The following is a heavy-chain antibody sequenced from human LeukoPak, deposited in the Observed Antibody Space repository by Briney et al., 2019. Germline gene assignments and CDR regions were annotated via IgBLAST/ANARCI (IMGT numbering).Heavy chain of an antibody. CDR2: ISSSSSYI. J-gene: IGHJ4*02. Sequence: GGSLRLSCAASGFTFSSYSMNWVRQAPGKGLEWVSSISSSSSYIYYADSVKGRFTISRDNAKNSLYLQMNSLRAEDTAVYYCARAMYYYDSSGYYYGPYYFDYWGQGTLVTVSS. V-gene: IGHV3-21*04. CDR1: GFTFSSYS. D-gene: IGHD3-22*01. CDR3: ARAMYYYDSSGYYYGPYYFDY.